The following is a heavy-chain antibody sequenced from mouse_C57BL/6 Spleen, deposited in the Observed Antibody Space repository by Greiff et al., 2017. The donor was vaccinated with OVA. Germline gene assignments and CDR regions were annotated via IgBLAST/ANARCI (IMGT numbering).Heavy chain of an antibody. D-gene: IGHD4-1*01. Sequence: EVKVVESGGGLVQPGGSMKLSCVASGFTFSNYWMNWVRQSPEKGLEWVAQIRLKSDNYATHYAESGKGRFTISRDDSKRSVYLQMNNLRAEDTGIYYCTAPSNWAFDYWGQGTTLTVSA. CDR1: GFTFSNYW. J-gene: IGHJ2*01. V-gene: IGHV6-3*01. CDR2: IRLKSDNYAT. CDR3: TAPSNWAFDY.